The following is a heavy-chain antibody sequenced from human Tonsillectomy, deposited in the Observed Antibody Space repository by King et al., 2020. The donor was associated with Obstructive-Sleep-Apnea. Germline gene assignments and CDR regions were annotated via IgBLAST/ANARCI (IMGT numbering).Heavy chain of an antibody. V-gene: IGHV4-59*01. J-gene: IGHJ4*02. CDR3: ARVPLYSGYDHFDY. CDR1: GGSISSYY. CDR2: IYYSGST. D-gene: IGHD5-12*01. Sequence: QLQESGPGLVKPSETLSLTCTVSGGSISSYYWSWIRQPPGKGLEWIGYIYYSGSTNYNPSLKSRVTISVDTSKNQFSLKLSSVTAADTAVYYCARVPLYSGYDHFDYWGQGTLVTVSS.